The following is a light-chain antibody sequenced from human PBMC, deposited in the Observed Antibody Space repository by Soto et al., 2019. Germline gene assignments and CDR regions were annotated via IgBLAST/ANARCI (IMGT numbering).Light chain of an antibody. Sequence: EIVLTQSPATLSLSPGERATLTCRASQSVGGTYLAWYQQKPGQAPRLLISGASRRATDIPDRFSGSGSETDFTFTISRLEPEDFAVYHCQQYGRSPGTFGQGTKLEI. V-gene: IGKV3-20*01. CDR3: QQYGRSPGT. CDR1: QSVGGTY. CDR2: GAS. J-gene: IGKJ2*01.